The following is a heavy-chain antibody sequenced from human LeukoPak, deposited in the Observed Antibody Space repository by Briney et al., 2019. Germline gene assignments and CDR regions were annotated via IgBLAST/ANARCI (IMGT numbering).Heavy chain of an antibody. V-gene: IGHV3-7*01. D-gene: IGHD5-18*01. CDR2: IKEDGSEI. J-gene: IGHJ1*01. Sequence: PGGSLRLSCAASGFTFSSYRMSWVRQTPGKGLEWVANIKEDGSEIYYVDSVKGRFTISRDDAKNSLYLQMNSLRAEDTAVYHCARSGYASGFDQWGQGTLVTVSS. CDR3: ARSGYASGFDQ. CDR1: GFTFSSYR.